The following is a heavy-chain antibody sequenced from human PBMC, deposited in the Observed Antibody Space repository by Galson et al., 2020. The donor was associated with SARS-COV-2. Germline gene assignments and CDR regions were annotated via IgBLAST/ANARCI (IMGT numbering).Heavy chain of an antibody. Sequence: GGSLRLSCAASGFTFSSYTMNWVRQTPVKGLELVAYIRSSSGTIYYADSVKGRFTISRDNAKSSLYLQLNSLRVEDTAVYYCARERLEYWGQGTTVTVSS. D-gene: IGHD1-1*01. CDR3: ARERLEY. CDR1: GFTFSSYT. CDR2: IRSSSGTI. J-gene: IGHJ6*02. V-gene: IGHV3-48*04.